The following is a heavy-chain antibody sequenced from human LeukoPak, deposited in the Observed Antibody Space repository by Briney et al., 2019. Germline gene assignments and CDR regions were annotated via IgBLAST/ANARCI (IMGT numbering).Heavy chain of an antibody. CDR3: ARLMVRGVIVWFDP. V-gene: IGHV4-59*01. CDR2: IYYSGST. CDR1: GGSISSYY. D-gene: IGHD3-10*01. J-gene: IGHJ5*02. Sequence: PSETLSLTCTVSGGSISSYYWSWIRQPPGKGLEWIGYIYYSGSTNYNPSLKSRVTISVDTSKNQFSLKLSSVTAADTAVYYCARLMVRGVIVWFDPRGQGTLVTVSS.